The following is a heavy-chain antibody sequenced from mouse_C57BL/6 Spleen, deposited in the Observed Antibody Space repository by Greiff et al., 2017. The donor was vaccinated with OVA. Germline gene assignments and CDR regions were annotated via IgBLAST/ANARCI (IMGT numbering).Heavy chain of an antibody. CDR1: GYTFTDYY. Sequence: VQLVESGAELVKPGASVKISCKASGYTFTDYYINWVKQRPGQGLEWIGKIGPGSGSTSYNEKFKGKATLTADKSSSTAYMQLSSLTSEDSAVYFGARARMVTTRYYAMDYWGQGTSVTVSS. D-gene: IGHD2-2*01. V-gene: IGHV1-77*01. CDR3: ARARMVTTRYYAMDY. J-gene: IGHJ4*01. CDR2: IGPGSGST.